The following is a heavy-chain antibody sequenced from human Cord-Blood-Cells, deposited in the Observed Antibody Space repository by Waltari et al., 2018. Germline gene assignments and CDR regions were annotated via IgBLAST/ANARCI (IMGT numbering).Heavy chain of an antibody. CDR1: GYTFTGYY. D-gene: IGHD6-13*01. V-gene: IGHV1-2*02. J-gene: IGHJ4*02. Sequence: QVQLVQSGAEVKKPGASVKVSCKASGYTFTGYYMHWVRQAPGQGLEWMGWINPNRGGKNYAQKLQGRVTMTRDTSISTAYMELGRLRSDDTAVYYCAREGFGYSSSWSDYWGQGTLVTVSS. CDR3: AREGFGYSSSWSDY. CDR2: INPNRGGK.